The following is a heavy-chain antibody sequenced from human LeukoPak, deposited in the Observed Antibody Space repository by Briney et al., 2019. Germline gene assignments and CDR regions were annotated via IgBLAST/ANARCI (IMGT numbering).Heavy chain of an antibody. CDR3: AREGPHSSSWLEAFDL. CDR1: GFTLRTYE. V-gene: IGHV3-48*03. CDR2: ISDTGGTV. D-gene: IGHD6-13*01. J-gene: IGHJ3*01. Sequence: GGSLRLSCAASGFTLRTYEMNWVGQAPGRGRGWGSYISDTGGTVYYADSVKGRFTISRDNAKNSLYLQMNSLRAEDTAVYHCAREGPHSSSWLEAFDLWGPGTMVTVTS.